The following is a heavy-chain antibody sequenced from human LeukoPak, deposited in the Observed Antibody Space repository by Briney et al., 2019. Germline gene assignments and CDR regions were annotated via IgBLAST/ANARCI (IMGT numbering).Heavy chain of an antibody. D-gene: IGHD3-10*01. J-gene: IGHJ6*02. V-gene: IGHV1-8*01. Sequence: ASVKVSCKASGYTFTSYDINWARQATGQGLEWMGWMNPNSGNTGYAQKFQGRVTMTRNTSINTAYMELSSLRSEDTAVYYCARTLGGSGSYYYYYGMDVWGQGTTVTVSS. CDR2: MNPNSGNT. CDR1: GYTFTSYD. CDR3: ARTLGGSGSYYYYYGMDV.